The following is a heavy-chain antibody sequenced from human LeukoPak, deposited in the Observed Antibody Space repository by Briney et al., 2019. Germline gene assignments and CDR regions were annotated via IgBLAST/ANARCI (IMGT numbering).Heavy chain of an antibody. D-gene: IGHD3-22*01. CDR3: ASSRYYYDSRWENAFDI. CDR2: INHSGST. Sequence: SETLSLTCTVSGGSISSSSYYWSWIRQPPGKGLEYIGEINHSGSTNYNPSLKSRVTISVDTSKNQFSLKLSSVTAADTAVYYCASSRYYYDSRWENAFDIWGQGTMVTVSS. V-gene: IGHV4-39*07. J-gene: IGHJ3*02. CDR1: GGSISSSSYY.